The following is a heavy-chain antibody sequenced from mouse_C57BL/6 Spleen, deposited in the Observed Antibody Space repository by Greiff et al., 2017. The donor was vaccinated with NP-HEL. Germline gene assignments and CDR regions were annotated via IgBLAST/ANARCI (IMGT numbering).Heavy chain of an antibody. CDR1: GYTFTDYE. CDR2: IDPETGGT. Sequence: VQLVESGAELVRPGASVTLSCKASGYTFTDYEMHWVKQTPVHGLEWIGAIDPETGGTAYNQKFKGKAILTADKSSSTAYMELRSLTSEDSAVYYCTRYGYLSYWYFDVWGTGTTVTVSS. CDR3: TRYGYLSYWYFDV. V-gene: IGHV1-15*01. J-gene: IGHJ1*03. D-gene: IGHD2-2*01.